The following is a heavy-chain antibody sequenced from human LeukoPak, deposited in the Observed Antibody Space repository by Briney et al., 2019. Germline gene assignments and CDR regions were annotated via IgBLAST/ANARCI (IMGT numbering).Heavy chain of an antibody. D-gene: IGHD6-19*01. Sequence: PGGSLRLSCAASGFTFSNYGMHWVRQAPGKGLEWVVVISHDGSNNNYADSVKGRFTISRDNSKNTLYLQMNSLRAEDTAVYYCARDQGGSGWYIGGVYFDYWGQGTLVTVSS. CDR2: ISHDGSNN. CDR1: GFTFSNYG. J-gene: IGHJ4*02. V-gene: IGHV3-30*03. CDR3: ARDQGGSGWYIGGVYFDY.